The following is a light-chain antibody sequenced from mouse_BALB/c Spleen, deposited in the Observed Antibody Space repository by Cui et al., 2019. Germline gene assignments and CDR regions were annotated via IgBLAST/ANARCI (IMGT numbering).Light chain of an antibody. Sequence: DIVMTQSQKFMSTSVGERVSVTCKASQNVGTNVAWYQQKPGQSPKALIYSASYRYSGVPDRFTGSGSGTDFTLTISNVQAEDLAEYYCQQYNSYPLRTFGAGTKLELK. V-gene: IGKV6-15*01. J-gene: IGKJ5*01. CDR2: SAS. CDR3: QQYNSYPLRT. CDR1: QNVGTN.